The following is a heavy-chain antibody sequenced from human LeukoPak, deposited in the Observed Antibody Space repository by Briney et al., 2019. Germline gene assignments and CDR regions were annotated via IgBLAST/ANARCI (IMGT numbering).Heavy chain of an antibody. J-gene: IGHJ3*02. Sequence: GVSVKVSCKVSGYTLTELSMHWVRQAPGKGLEWMGGSDPEDGETIYAQKFQGRVTMTEDTSTDTAYMELSSLRSEDTAVYYCATIDNIVGATTDAFDIWGQGTMVTVSS. D-gene: IGHD1-26*01. CDR2: SDPEDGET. CDR3: ATIDNIVGATTDAFDI. CDR1: GYTLTELS. V-gene: IGHV1-24*01.